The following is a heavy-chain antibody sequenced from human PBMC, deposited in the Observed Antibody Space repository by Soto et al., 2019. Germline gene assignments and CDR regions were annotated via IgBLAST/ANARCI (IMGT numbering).Heavy chain of an antibody. CDR2: IIPILGIA. V-gene: IGHV1-69*02. Sequence: QVQLVQSGAEVKKPGSSVKVSCKASGGTFISYTISWVRQAPGQGLEWMGRIIPILGIANYAQKFQGRVTITSDKSTSSAYMTLRSPRSEDTAVYYCAGAHAGDGIVATISGWWFDPWGQGTLVTVSS. CDR3: AGAHAGDGIVATISGWWFDP. D-gene: IGHD5-12*01. J-gene: IGHJ5*02. CDR1: GGTFISYT.